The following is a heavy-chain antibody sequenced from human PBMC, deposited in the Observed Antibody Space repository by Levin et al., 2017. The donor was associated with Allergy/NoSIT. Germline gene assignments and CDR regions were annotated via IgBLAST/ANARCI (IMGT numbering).Heavy chain of an antibody. V-gene: IGHV4-59*01. D-gene: IGHD3-10*01. CDR1: GGSISSYY. CDR3: ARALSGSSGAFDV. Sequence: SETLSLTCTVSGGSISSYYWGWVRQSPGKGLEWIGYIDYSRSTNYNPSLKSRVTISVDTSKSQFSLNLRSLIPADTAVYFCARALSGSSGAFDVWGLGTMVTVSS. CDR2: IDYSRST. J-gene: IGHJ3*01.